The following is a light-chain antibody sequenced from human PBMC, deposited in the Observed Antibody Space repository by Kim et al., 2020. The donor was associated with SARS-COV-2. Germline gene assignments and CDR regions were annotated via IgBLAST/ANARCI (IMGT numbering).Light chain of an antibody. Sequence: SASVGDRVTITCRASQSISSWLAWYQQKPGKAPKLLIYDASSLESGVPSRFSGSGSGTEFTLTISSLQPDDFATYYCQQYNSYPFTFGPGTKVDIK. CDR1: QSISSW. CDR3: QQYNSYPFT. J-gene: IGKJ3*01. CDR2: DAS. V-gene: IGKV1-5*01.